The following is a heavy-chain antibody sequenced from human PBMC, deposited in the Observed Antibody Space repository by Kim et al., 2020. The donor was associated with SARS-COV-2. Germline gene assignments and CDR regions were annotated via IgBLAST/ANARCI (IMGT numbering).Heavy chain of an antibody. Sequence: SETLSLTCTVSGGSISSSSYYWGWIRQPPGKGLEWIGSIYYSGSTYYNPSLKSRVTISVDTSKNQFSLKLSSVTAADTAVYYCAASARFGRYSGSYRFAFDIWGQGTMVTVSS. CDR3: AASARFGRYSGSYRFAFDI. V-gene: IGHV4-39*01. J-gene: IGHJ3*02. D-gene: IGHD1-26*01. CDR2: IYYSGST. CDR1: GGSISSSSYY.